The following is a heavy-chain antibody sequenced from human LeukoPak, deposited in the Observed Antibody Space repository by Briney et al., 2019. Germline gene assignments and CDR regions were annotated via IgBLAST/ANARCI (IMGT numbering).Heavy chain of an antibody. CDR3: ARSGGQYYFDY. D-gene: IGHD2-8*02. CDR2: ISWNSGSI. J-gene: IGHJ4*02. Sequence: GGSLRLSCAASGFTFDDYAMHWVRQAPGKGLEWVSGISWNSGSIGYADSVKGRFTISRDNAKNSLYLQMNSLRAEDTAVYYCARSGGQYYFDYWGQGTLVTVSS. V-gene: IGHV3-9*01. CDR1: GFTFDDYA.